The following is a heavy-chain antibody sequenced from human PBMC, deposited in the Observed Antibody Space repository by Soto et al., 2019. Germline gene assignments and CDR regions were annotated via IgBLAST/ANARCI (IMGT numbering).Heavy chain of an antibody. Sequence: ASVKVSCRASGYTFTNHYIHCVRQAPGLGLEWIGIINTSGGATSYAQKFQDRVDMTRDTSTSTVYMELSSLRSEDTAVYYCVRDGEGQWKWVGSTFDFWVQGTMVTVSS. J-gene: IGHJ3*01. CDR1: GYTFTNHY. V-gene: IGHV1-46*03. CDR3: VRDGEGQWKWVGSTFDF. D-gene: IGHD6-19*01. CDR2: INTSGGAT.